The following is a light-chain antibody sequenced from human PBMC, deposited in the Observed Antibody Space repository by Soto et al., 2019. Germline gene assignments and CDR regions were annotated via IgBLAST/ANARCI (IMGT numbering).Light chain of an antibody. CDR3: ASWDDSLNGVV. CDR2: SNN. V-gene: IGLV1-44*01. J-gene: IGLJ2*01. Sequence: QLVLTQPPSASGTPGQRVTISCSGSNSNIGRNPVNWYQHLPGTAPKLLIYSNNQRPSGVPDRFSGSRSGTSASLAISGLQSEDEADYYCASWDDSLNGVVFGGGTKLTVL. CDR1: NSNIGRNP.